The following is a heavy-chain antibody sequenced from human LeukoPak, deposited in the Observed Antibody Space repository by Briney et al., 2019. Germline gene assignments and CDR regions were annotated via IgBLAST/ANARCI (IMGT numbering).Heavy chain of an antibody. D-gene: IGHD6-13*01. V-gene: IGHV4-59*01. CDR1: GGSISSNY. Sequence: PSETLSLTCTVSGGSISSNYCSWIRQPPGKGLEWIGYIYYSGTTNYNPSLKSRVTISVDTSNNQFSLKLSSVTAADTAVYYCARVTHSSTWYEDYWGQGILVTVSS. CDR2: IYYSGTT. CDR3: ARVTHSSTWYEDY. J-gene: IGHJ4*02.